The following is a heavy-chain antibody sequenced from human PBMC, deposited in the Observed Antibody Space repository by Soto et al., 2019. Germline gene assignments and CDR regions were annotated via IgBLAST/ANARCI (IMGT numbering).Heavy chain of an antibody. CDR2: IDRRSDI. CDR1: GFTFIIYS. CDR3: EKTIVADRYYGMEV. D-gene: IGHD6-13*01. J-gene: IGHJ6*02. Sequence: PWWSXRLSCSSAGFTFIIYSIHLFRHAPGKGLEWVSSIDRRSDIYYADSVKGRFNISRDSSKNKLYLQMNSLRAEDTAVYYCEKTIVADRYYGMEVRGPGTTVTV. V-gene: IGHV3-21*01.